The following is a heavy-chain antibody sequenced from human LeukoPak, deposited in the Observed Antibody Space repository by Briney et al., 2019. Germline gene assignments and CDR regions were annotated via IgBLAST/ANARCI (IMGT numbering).Heavy chain of an antibody. CDR1: GGSISSSSYY. V-gene: IGHV4-39*02. D-gene: IGHD5-18*01. CDR3: ARDWINTAMATYYYYYMDV. Sequence: PSETLSLTCTVSGGSISSSSYYWGWIRQPPGKGLEWIGSIYYSGSTYYNPSLKIRVTISVDTSKNQFSLKLSSVTAADTAVYYCARDWINTAMATYYYYYMDVWGKGTTVTVSS. CDR2: IYYSGST. J-gene: IGHJ6*03.